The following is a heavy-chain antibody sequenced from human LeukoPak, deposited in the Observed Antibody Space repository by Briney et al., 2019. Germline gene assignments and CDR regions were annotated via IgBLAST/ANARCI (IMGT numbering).Heavy chain of an antibody. CDR2: INPNSGGT. Sequence: GASVKASCKASGYTFTGYYMHWVRQVPGQGLEWMGWINPNSGGTNYAQKFQGRVTMTRDTSISTAYMELSRLRSDDTAVYYCARGLEYSSSSGLGGGYWGQGTLVTVSS. J-gene: IGHJ4*02. CDR3: ARGLEYSSSSGLGGGY. D-gene: IGHD6-6*01. V-gene: IGHV1-2*02. CDR1: GYTFTGYY.